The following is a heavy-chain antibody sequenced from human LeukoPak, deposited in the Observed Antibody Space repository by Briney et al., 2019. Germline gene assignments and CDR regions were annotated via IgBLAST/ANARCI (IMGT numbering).Heavy chain of an antibody. CDR2: MNPNSGNT. V-gene: IGHV1-8*01. J-gene: IGHJ6*03. CDR1: GGTFTSYD. D-gene: IGHD6-13*01. Sequence: ASVKVSCKASGGTFTSYDINWVRQATGQGLEWMGWMNPNSGNTGYAQKFQGRVTMTRNTSISTAYMELSSLRSEDTAVYYCARRPYSSSWYFNYYYYYMDVWGKGTTVTVSS. CDR3: ARRPYSSSWYFNYYYYYMDV.